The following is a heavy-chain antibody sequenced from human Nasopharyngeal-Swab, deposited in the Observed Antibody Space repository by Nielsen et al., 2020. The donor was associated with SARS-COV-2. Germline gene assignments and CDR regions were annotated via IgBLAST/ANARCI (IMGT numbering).Heavy chain of an antibody. CDR1: RYTFTSYA. CDR3: ARDLDGSGDY. J-gene: IGHJ4*02. Sequence: ASVKASCKASRYTFTSYAMHWVRQPPGQRLEWMGWINAGNGNTKYSQKFQGRVTITRDTSASTAYMELSSLRSEDTAVYYCARDLDGSGDYWGQGTLVTVSS. V-gene: IGHV1-3*01. CDR2: INAGNGNT. D-gene: IGHD5-24*01.